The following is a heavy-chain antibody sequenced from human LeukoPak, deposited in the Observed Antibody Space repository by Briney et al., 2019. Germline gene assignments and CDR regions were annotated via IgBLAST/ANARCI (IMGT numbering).Heavy chain of an antibody. CDR1: GFTFNNYG. CDR2: ISGSGGST. CDR3: AAVDVDTAFP. Sequence: GGSLRLSCAASGFTFNNYGMSWVRQAPGKGLEWVSAISGSGGSTYYGDSVKGRFTISRDNSKNTLYLQMNSLRAEDTAVYYCAAVDVDTAFPWGQGTLVTVSS. D-gene: IGHD5-18*01. V-gene: IGHV3-23*01. J-gene: IGHJ5*02.